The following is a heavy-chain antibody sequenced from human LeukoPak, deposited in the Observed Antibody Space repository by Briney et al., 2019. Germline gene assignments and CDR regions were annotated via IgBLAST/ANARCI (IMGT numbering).Heavy chain of an antibody. Sequence: SETLSLTCTVSGGSISSYYWSWIRQPPGKGLEWIGYIYYSGSTNYNPSLKSRVTISVDTSKNQFSLKLSSVTAADTAVYYCAREGRVAWFDPWGQGTLVTVSS. CDR2: IYYSGST. J-gene: IGHJ5*02. CDR1: GGSISSYY. D-gene: IGHD2-15*01. V-gene: IGHV4-59*01. CDR3: AREGRVAWFDP.